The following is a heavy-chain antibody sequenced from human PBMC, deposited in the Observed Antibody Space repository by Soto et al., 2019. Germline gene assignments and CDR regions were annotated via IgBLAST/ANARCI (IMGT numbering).Heavy chain of an antibody. CDR3: ARGRGATPYRGYYYYGMDV. CDR2: INHSGST. V-gene: IGHV4-34*01. D-gene: IGHD1-26*01. Sequence: QVQLQQWGAGLLKPSETLSLTCAVYGGSFSGYYWSWIRQPPGKGLEWIGEINHSGSTNYNPSLKSRVTISVDTSKNQFSLKLGSVTAADTAVYYCARGRGATPYRGYYYYGMDVWGQGTTVTVSS. CDR1: GGSFSGYY. J-gene: IGHJ6*02.